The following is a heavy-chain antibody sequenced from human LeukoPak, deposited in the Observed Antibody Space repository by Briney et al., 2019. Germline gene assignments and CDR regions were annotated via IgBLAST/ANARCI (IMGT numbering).Heavy chain of an antibody. J-gene: IGHJ4*02. CDR2: IKQDGSEK. Sequence: GSLRLSCAASGFTFSSYWVSWVRQAPGKGLEWVANIKQDGSEKYYVDSVKGRFTISRDNAKNSLYLQMNSLRAEDTAVYYCARDGGYCSGGSCFWGDYYFDYWGQGTLVTVSS. V-gene: IGHV3-7*01. D-gene: IGHD2-15*01. CDR1: GFTFSSYW. CDR3: ARDGGYCSGGSCFWGDYYFDY.